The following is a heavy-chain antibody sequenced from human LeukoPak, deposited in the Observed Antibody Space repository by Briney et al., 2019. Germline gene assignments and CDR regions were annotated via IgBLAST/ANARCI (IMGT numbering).Heavy chain of an antibody. CDR3: ATPLDYYDSSGYRQGGD. J-gene: IGHJ4*02. CDR2: IKQDGSKK. V-gene: IGHV3-7*03. CDR1: GFMFSSNW. D-gene: IGHD3-22*01. Sequence: GGSLRLSCAASGFMFSSNWMSWVRLAPWKGLEWVANIKQDGSKKNYVDSVKGRFTISRDNAKNSLYLQMNSLRAEDTAVYYCATPLDYYDSSGYRQGGDWGQGTLVTVSS.